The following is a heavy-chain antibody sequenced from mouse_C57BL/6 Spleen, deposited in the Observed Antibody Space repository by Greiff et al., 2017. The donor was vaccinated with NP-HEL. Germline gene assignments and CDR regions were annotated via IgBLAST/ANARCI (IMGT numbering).Heavy chain of an antibody. CDR3: ARYDYDRYFDV. CDR2: IWRGGST. V-gene: IGHV2-5*01. J-gene: IGHJ1*03. CDR1: GFSLTSYG. D-gene: IGHD2-4*01. Sequence: VQGVESGPGLVQPSQSLSITCTVSGFSLTSYGVHWVRQSPGKGLEWLGVIWRGGSTDYNAAFMSRLSITKDNSKSQVFIKMNSLQADDTAIYYCARYDYDRYFDVWGTGTPVTVSS.